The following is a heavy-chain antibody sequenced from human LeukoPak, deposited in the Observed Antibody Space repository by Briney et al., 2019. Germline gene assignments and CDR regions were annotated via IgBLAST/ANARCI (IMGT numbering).Heavy chain of an antibody. J-gene: IGHJ3*01. CDR3: AKVLITVFGVVRYDAFDV. CDR1: GFTFSNYA. V-gene: IGHV3-23*01. CDR2: ISDDGGST. Sequence: GGSLRLSCVASGFTFSNYAMSWVRQAPGKGLEWVSAISDDGGSTYYADSVKGRFTISRDNSKNTLYLQMNSLRAEDTALYHCAKVLITVFGVVRYDAFDVWGQGTMVTVSS. D-gene: IGHD3-3*01.